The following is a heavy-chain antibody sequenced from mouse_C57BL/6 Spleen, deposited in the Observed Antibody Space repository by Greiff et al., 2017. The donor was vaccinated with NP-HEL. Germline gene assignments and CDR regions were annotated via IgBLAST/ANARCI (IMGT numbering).Heavy chain of an antibody. CDR2: INPNNGGT. V-gene: IGHV1-18*01. D-gene: IGHD1-1*01. Sequence: EVQLQQSGPELVKPGASVKIPCKASGYTFTDYNMDWVKQSHGKSLEWIGDINPNNGGTIYNQKFKGKATLTVDKSSSTAYMELRSLTSEDTAVYYCARRGSTTVVAPWWYFDVWGTGTTVTVSS. CDR1: GYTFTDYN. CDR3: ARRGSTTVVAPWWYFDV. J-gene: IGHJ1*03.